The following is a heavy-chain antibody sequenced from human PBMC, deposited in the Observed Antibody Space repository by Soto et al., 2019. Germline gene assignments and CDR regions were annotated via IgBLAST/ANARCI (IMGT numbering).Heavy chain of an antibody. D-gene: IGHD1-26*01. J-gene: IGHJ5*02. CDR2: IIPILGIA. Sequence: ASVKVSCKASGGTFSSYAISWVRQAPGQGLEWMGRIIPILGIANYAQKFQGRVTITADKSTSTAYMELSSLRSEDTVVYYCARDLPPYSGSYFNWFDPWGQGTLVTVSS. CDR1: GGTFSSYA. V-gene: IGHV1-69*04. CDR3: ARDLPPYSGSYFNWFDP.